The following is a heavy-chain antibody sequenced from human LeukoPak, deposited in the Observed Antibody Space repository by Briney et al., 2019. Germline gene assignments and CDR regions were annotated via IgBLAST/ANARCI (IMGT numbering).Heavy chain of an antibody. Sequence: SETLSLTCTVSSYSISSGYYWGWIRQPPGKGLEWIGSIYHSGSTYYNPSLKSRVTISVDTSKNQFSLKLSSVTAADTAVYYCARERIVGATSPDAFDIWGQGTVVTVSS. CDR3: ARERIVGATSPDAFDI. CDR2: IYHSGST. D-gene: IGHD1-26*01. V-gene: IGHV4-38-2*02. J-gene: IGHJ3*02. CDR1: SYSISSGYY.